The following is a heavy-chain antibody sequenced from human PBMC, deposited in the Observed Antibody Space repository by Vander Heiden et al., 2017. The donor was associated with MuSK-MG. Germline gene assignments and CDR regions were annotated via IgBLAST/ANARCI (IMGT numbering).Heavy chain of an antibody. Sequence: EVQLVDSGGGLVQPGGSLRLSCAASGFTFNTFAMCWVRQAPGEGLEWVSDISGGGDSIYYADAVKGRFTISRDNSKNTVSLQMKSMRAEETAVYYFARGYCTAGSCGFISWGQGTLVTVSS. CDR2: ISGGGDSI. J-gene: IGHJ5*02. CDR1: GFTFNTFA. CDR3: ARGYCTAGSCGFIS. D-gene: IGHD2-15*01. V-gene: IGHV3-23*04.